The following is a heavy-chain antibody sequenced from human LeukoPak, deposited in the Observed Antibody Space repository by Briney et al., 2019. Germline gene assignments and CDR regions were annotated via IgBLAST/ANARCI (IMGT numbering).Heavy chain of an antibody. D-gene: IGHD2-21*02. CDR1: GFTFGTYA. Sequence: GGSLRLSCAASGFTFGTYAMTWVRQAPGMGLEWVSTILNNGVSTYHAGSVKGRFTISRDDAKTSLYLQMNSLRAGDTAVYYCARDRRVTNYYYNGMDVWGQGTTVTVSS. V-gene: IGHV3-23*01. CDR2: ILNNGVST. J-gene: IGHJ6*02. CDR3: ARDRRVTNYYYNGMDV.